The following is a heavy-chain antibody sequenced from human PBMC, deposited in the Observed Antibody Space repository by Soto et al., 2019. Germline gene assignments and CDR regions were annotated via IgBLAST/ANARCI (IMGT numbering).Heavy chain of an antibody. CDR3: AKGSPSPISRDTLGHADY. CDR1: GFTFDDYA. J-gene: IGHJ4*02. CDR2: ISWNSGSI. Sequence: PGGSLRLSCAASGFTFDDYAMHWVRQAPGKGLEWVSGISWNSGSIGYADSVKGRFTISRDNAKNSLYLQMNSLRAEDTALYYCAKGSPSPISRDTLGHADYWGQGTLVTVYS. V-gene: IGHV3-9*01. D-gene: IGHD6-6*01.